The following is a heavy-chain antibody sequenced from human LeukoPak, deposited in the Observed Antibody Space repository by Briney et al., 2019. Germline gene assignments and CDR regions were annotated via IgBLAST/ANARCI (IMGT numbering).Heavy chain of an antibody. CDR3: ARDYPPEYSSGWYFEDY. CDR1: GFSFSSYW. J-gene: IGHJ4*02. Sequence: GGSLRLSCAASGFSFSSYWMSWVRQAPGKGLEWVANIKQDGSEKYYVDSVKGRFTISRDNAKNSLYLQMNSLRAEDTAVYYCARDYPPEYSSGWYFEDYWGQGTLVTVSS. V-gene: IGHV3-7*01. D-gene: IGHD6-19*01. CDR2: IKQDGSEK.